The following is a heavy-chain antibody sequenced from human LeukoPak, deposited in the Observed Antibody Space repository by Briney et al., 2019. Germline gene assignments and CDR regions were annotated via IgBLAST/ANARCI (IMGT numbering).Heavy chain of an antibody. Sequence: GRSLRLSCAASGFTFDDYAMYWVRQAPGKGLEWVSGISWNSGSIGYADSVKGRFTISRDNSKNTLYLQMNSLRAEDTAVYYCARELAADFDYWGQGTLVTVSS. CDR2: ISWNSGSI. CDR3: ARELAADFDY. CDR1: GFTFDDYA. V-gene: IGHV3-9*01. D-gene: IGHD6-13*01. J-gene: IGHJ4*02.